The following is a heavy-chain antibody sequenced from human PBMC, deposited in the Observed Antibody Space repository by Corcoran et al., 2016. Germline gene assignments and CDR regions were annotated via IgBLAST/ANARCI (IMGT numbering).Heavy chain of an antibody. CDR3: ARDRRQQLTLGWFDP. CDR1: GGSISSSSYY. V-gene: IGHV4-39*07. D-gene: IGHD6-13*01. Sequence: QLQLQESGPGLVKPSETLSLTCTVSGGSISSSSYYWGWIRQPPGQGLEWIGGIYYSGSTYYNPSLKSRVTISVDTSKNQFSLKLSSVTAADTAGYYCARDRRQQLTLGWFDPWGQGTLVTVSS. CDR2: IYYSGST. J-gene: IGHJ5*02.